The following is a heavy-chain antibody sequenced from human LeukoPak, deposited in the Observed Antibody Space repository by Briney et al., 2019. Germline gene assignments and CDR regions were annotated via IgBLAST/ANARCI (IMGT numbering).Heavy chain of an antibody. D-gene: IGHD3-10*01. V-gene: IGHV3-23*01. Sequence: PGGALRLSCTASGFTFNSYAMSWVRQAPGKGLEWVSAISGSGGSTYYADSVKGRFTISRGNSKNTLCLQMNSLRAEDTAVYYCAKSDSYYYGAGSLTGNWFDPWGQGTLVTVSS. J-gene: IGHJ5*02. CDR2: ISGSGGST. CDR1: GFTFNSYA. CDR3: AKSDSYYYGAGSLTGNWFDP.